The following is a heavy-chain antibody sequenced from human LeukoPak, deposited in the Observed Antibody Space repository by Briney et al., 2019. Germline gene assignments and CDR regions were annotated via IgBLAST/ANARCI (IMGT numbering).Heavy chain of an antibody. J-gene: IGHJ6*02. Sequence: PSETLSLTCTVSGGSISSGSYCWSWIRQPAGKGLEWIGRIYTSGSTNYNPSLKSRLTISVDTSRNQFSLRLSSVTAADTAVYYCARHQHAGREHYYGIDVWGQGTTVSVSS. D-gene: IGHD1-26*01. CDR3: ARHQHAGREHYYGIDV. V-gene: IGHV4-61*02. CDR2: IYTSGST. CDR1: GGSISSGSYC.